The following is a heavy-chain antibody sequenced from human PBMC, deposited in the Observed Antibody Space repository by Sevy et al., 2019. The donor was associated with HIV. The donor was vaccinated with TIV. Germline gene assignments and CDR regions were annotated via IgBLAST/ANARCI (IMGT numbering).Heavy chain of an antibody. CDR1: GGSISSYF. CDR2: IYFTGNT. D-gene: IGHD1-1*01. J-gene: IGHJ4*02. CDR3: ARDSTTRPRVLDY. Sequence: SETLSLTCSVSGGSISSYFWTWVRQSPGKGLEWIGNIYFTGNTDSSPSLKGRVTLSLDTSKSQFSLTLKSVTAADTAIYFCARDSTTRPRVLDYWGQGTLVTVSS. V-gene: IGHV4-59*01.